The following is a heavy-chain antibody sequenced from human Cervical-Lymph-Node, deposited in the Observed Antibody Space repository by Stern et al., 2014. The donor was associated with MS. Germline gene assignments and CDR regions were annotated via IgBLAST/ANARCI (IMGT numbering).Heavy chain of an antibody. CDR2: INTNTGIS. J-gene: IGHJ4*02. CDR3: ARLRVGDITRDY. CDR1: GYTFTDYG. Sequence: QVQLVESGSELKKPGTSVKVSCKASGYTFTDYGINWVRQAPGQGLEWMGWINTNTGISTYAHAVTGRFVFSFDTSVSTAYLHISNLRADDTAVYYCARLRVGDITRDYWGLGTLVTVSP. D-gene: IGHD1-26*01. V-gene: IGHV7-4-1*02.